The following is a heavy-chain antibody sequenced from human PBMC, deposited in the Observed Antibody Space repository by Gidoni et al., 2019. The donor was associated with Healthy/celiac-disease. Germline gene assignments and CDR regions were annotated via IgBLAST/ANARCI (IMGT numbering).Heavy chain of an antibody. CDR3: ARVVGDGYNTTSDYFDY. CDR1: GGSFSGYY. V-gene: IGHV4-34*01. Sequence: QVQLQQWGAGLLKPSETLSLTCAVYGGSFSGYYWSWIRQPPGKGLEWIGEINHSGSTNYNPSLKSRVTISVDTFKNQFSLKLSSVTAADTAVYYCARVVGDGYNTTSDYFDYWGQGTLVTVSS. D-gene: IGHD5-12*01. J-gene: IGHJ4*02. CDR2: INHSGST.